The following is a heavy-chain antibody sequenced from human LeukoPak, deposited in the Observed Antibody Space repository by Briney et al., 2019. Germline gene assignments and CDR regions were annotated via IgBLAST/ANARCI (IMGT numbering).Heavy chain of an antibody. CDR1: GDSVSRSTYY. J-gene: IGHJ4*02. CDR3: VRPLPYSSNCWDFDF. CDR2: IHYSGST. D-gene: IGHD6-13*01. V-gene: IGHV4-39*01. Sequence: SETLSLTCTVSGDSVSRSTYYWGWIRQPPGKGLEWIGSIHYSGSTYYNPSLKSRVTISVDTSKNQFSPKLNSVTAAYTAAFYCVRPLPYSSNCWDFDFWGQGTLVTVSS.